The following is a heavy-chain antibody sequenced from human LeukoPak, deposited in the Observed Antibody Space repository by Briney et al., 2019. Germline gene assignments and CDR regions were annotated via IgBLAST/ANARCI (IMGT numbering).Heavy chain of an antibody. Sequence: GRSLRLSCAASGFTFSSYGMHWVRQAPGKGLEWVSGISDSGGSTYFADSVKGRFTISRDNSKNTLYLQMNSLRADDTAVYYCAKERVGDYPTDFDYWGQGTLVTVSS. CDR3: AKERVGDYPTDFDY. D-gene: IGHD4-17*01. CDR1: GFTFSSYG. J-gene: IGHJ4*02. V-gene: IGHV3-23*01. CDR2: ISDSGGST.